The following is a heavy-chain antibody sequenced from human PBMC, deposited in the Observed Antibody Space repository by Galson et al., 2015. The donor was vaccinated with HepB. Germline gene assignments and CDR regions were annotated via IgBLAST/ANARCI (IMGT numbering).Heavy chain of an antibody. V-gene: IGHV3-30*04. CDR3: ASNAPDWGRGGYFDY. J-gene: IGHJ4*02. Sequence: SLRLSCAASGFTFSSYAMHWVRQAPGKGLEWVAVISYDGSNKYYADSVKGRFTISRDNSKNTLYLQMNSLRAEDTAVYYCASNAPDWGRGGYFDYWGQGTLVTVSS. CDR2: ISYDGSNK. D-gene: IGHD7-27*01. CDR1: GFTFSSYA.